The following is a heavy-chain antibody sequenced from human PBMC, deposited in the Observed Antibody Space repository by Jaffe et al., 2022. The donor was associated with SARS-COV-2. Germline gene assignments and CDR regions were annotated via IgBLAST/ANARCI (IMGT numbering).Heavy chain of an antibody. CDR2: ISYDGSNK. D-gene: IGHD3-22*01. J-gene: IGHJ6*02. V-gene: IGHV3-30*18. Sequence: QVQLVESGGGVVQPGRSLRLSCAASGFTFSSYGMHWVRQAPGKGLEWVAVISYDGSNKYYADSVKGRFTISRDNSKNTLYLQMNSLRAEDTAVYYCAKDFYYYDSSAEMDVWGQGTTVTVSS. CDR3: AKDFYYYDSSAEMDV. CDR1: GFTFSSYG.